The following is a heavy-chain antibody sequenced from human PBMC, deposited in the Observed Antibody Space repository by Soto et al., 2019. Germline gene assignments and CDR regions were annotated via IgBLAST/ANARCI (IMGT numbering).Heavy chain of an antibody. D-gene: IGHD1-7*01. J-gene: IGHJ3*01. V-gene: IGHV1-18*04. Sequence: QGQLVQSGAEVKTPGASVKVSCHASGYTFTDYGINWVRQAPGQGLEWLAWISTYNGKTHHVSTVQGRLTLTTDTSTITAYMDLRSLRSDDTAVYYCARGGWNYGPGAFGVWGQGTMVTVSS. CDR2: ISTYNGKT. CDR3: ARGGWNYGPGAFGV. CDR1: GYTFTDYG.